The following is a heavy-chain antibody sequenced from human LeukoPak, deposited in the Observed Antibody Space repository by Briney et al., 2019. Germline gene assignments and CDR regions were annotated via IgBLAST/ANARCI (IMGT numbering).Heavy chain of an antibody. CDR2: ISSSSSYI. D-gene: IGHD5-24*01. CDR1: GFTFSSYS. CDR3: AREVRDGYNPYDY. Sequence: KSGGSLRLSCAASGFTFSSYSMNWVRQAPGKGLEWVSSISSSSSYIYYADSVKGRFTISRDNAKNSLYLQMNSLRAEDTAVYYCAREVRDGYNPYDYWGQGTLVTVSS. J-gene: IGHJ4*02. V-gene: IGHV3-21*01.